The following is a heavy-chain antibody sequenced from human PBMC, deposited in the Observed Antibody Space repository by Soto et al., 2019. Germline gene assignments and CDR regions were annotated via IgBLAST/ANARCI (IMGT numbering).Heavy chain of an antibody. CDR2: ISYDGSNK. CDR3: AKDLCSSWYCYYYYYGMDV. V-gene: IGHV3-30*18. J-gene: IGHJ6*02. Sequence: PGGSLRLSCAASGFTFSSYGMHWVRQAPGKGLEWVAVISYDGSNKYYADSVKGRFTISRDNSKNTLYLQMNSLRAEDTAVYYCAKDLCSSWYCYYYYYGMDVWGQGTTVTVSS. CDR1: GFTFSSYG. D-gene: IGHD6-13*01.